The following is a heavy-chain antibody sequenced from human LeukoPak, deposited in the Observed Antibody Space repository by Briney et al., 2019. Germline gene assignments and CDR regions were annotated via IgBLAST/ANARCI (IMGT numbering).Heavy chain of an antibody. V-gene: IGHV3-15*01. CDR2: IRSKNDGGTK. J-gene: IGHJ4*02. CDR3: TTDRTMKGC. Sequence: DPGGSLRLSCAASGFTFSNVWMAWVRQAPGKGLEWVGCIRSKNDGGTKGYSAPVKDRFPISGDDSKNTLCLQMNSLEIDDTAVYFCTTDRTMKGCWSQGTLVTVPS. CDR1: GFTFSNVW. D-gene: IGHD3-22*01.